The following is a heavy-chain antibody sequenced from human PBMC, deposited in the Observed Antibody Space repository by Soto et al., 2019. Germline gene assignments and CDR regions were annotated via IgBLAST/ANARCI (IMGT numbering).Heavy chain of an antibody. Sequence: PGGSLRLSCAASGFTFDDYAMSWVRQAPGKGLEWVSGINWNGGSTSYADSLRGRFTISRDNAKNSLFLQMHSLRAEDTAFYYCARALSISAAASGAWVYWGQGTLVTVS. V-gene: IGHV3-20*04. D-gene: IGHD6-13*01. CDR1: GFTFDDYA. CDR2: INWNGGST. CDR3: ARALSISAAASGAWVY. J-gene: IGHJ4*02.